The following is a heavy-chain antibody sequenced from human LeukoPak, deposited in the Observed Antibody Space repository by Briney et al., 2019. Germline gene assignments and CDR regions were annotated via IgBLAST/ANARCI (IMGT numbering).Heavy chain of an antibody. CDR3: ARDQGLTAPPPDGLDV. Sequence: ASLQVSCKTSGGTFSTSAITWVRQAPGQGLEWMARIIPVLNITTYAQRFQGRVTITADTSTSTVYMELSSLRSEETAVYYCARDQGLTAPPPDGLDVWGQGTTVIVSS. V-gene: IGHV1-69*04. D-gene: IGHD5-18*01. CDR2: IIPVLNIT. J-gene: IGHJ6*02. CDR1: GGTFSTSA.